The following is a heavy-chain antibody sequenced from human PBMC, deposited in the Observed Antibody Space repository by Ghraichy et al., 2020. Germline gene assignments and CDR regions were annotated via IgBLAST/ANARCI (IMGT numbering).Heavy chain of an antibody. J-gene: IGHJ4*02. Sequence: ASVKVSCKASGYTFITYNLYWVRQAPGQGLEWMGRIKADKGDTECSEKFQGRVTISRDASASIGYMELSNLRSEDTAVYYCATDYTGKVTGFDYWGQGTLVTVSS. CDR2: IKADKGDT. V-gene: IGHV1-3*01. CDR3: ATDYTGKVTGFDY. CDR1: GYTFITYN. D-gene: IGHD5-18*01.